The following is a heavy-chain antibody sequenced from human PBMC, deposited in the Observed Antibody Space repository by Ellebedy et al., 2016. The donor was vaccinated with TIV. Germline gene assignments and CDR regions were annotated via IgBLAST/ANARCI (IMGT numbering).Heavy chain of an antibody. Sequence: GESLKISXAASGFTFSSYAMHWVRQAPGKGLEWVAVISYDGSNKYYADSVKGRFTISRDNSKNTLYLQMNSLRAEDTAVYYCASLDCSSTSCLDYWGQGTLVTVSS. V-gene: IGHV3-30-3*01. D-gene: IGHD2-2*01. CDR2: ISYDGSNK. CDR1: GFTFSSYA. J-gene: IGHJ4*02. CDR3: ASLDCSSTSCLDY.